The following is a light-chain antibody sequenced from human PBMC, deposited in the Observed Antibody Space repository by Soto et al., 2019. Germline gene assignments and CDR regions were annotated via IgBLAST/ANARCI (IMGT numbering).Light chain of an antibody. V-gene: IGKV1-5*01. J-gene: IGKJ1*01. CDR3: QQYNSYSWT. CDR2: DAS. Sequence: DMQMTQSPSTMSASLGDSVTSXXRASQGISPWLAWYQQKPGKAPKVXIYDASSLESGVPSRFSGSGSGTEFTLTISSLQPDDFATYHCQQYNSYSWTFGQGTKVDIK. CDR1: QGISPW.